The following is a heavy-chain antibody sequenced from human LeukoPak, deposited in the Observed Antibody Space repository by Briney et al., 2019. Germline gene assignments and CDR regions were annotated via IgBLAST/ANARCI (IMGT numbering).Heavy chain of an antibody. Sequence: PGGSLRLSCAASGFTFSSYAMSWVRQAPGKGLEWVSAISGSGGSTYYADSVKRRFTISRDNSKHTLYLQMNSLRGDDTAVYYCAKMWRVGGVTTLDYWGQGTLVTVGS. CDR2: ISGSGGST. J-gene: IGHJ4*02. CDR3: AKMWRVGGVTTLDY. V-gene: IGHV3-23*01. CDR1: GFTFSSYA. D-gene: IGHD3-16*01.